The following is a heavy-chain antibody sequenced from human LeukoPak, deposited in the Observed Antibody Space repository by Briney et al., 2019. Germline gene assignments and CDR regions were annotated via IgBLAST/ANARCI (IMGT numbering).Heavy chain of an antibody. CDR2: ISGSGDST. CDR3: VRRAGGYSHPYDY. Sequence: PGGSLRLSCAASGFTFSSYAMSWVRQAPGKGLEWVSAISGSGDSTYYADSVKGQFTISRDNSKNTLYLQMNSLRAEDTAVYYCVRRAGGYSHPYDYWGQGTLVTVSS. V-gene: IGHV3-23*01. J-gene: IGHJ4*02. D-gene: IGHD4-23*01. CDR1: GFTFSSYA.